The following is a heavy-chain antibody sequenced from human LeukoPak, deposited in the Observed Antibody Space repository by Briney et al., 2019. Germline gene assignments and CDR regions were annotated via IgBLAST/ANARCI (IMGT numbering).Heavy chain of an antibody. CDR3: ARQRGAQQLPTGYFQH. D-gene: IGHD6-13*01. Sequence: GGSLRLSCAASGFTFSSYGMHWVRQAPGKGLEWVAFIRYDGSNKYYADSVKGRFTISRDNSKNTLYLQMNSLRAEDTAVYYCARQRGAQQLPTGYFQHWGQGTLVTVSS. CDR1: GFTFSSYG. J-gene: IGHJ1*01. CDR2: IRYDGSNK. V-gene: IGHV3-30*02.